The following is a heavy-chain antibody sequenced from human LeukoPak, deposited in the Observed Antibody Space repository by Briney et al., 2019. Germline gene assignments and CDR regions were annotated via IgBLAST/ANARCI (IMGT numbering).Heavy chain of an antibody. CDR3: ARTYYYDSSGYFDAFDI. CDR1: GFTFSTYW. V-gene: IGHV3-7*01. CDR2: IKQDGSEK. Sequence: GGPLRLSCAASGFTFSTYWMSWVRQAPGKGLEWVANIKQDGSEKYYVDSVKGRFTIFRDNAKNSLYLQMNSLRVEDTAVYYCARTYYYDSSGYFDAFDIWGQGTMVTVSS. J-gene: IGHJ3*02. D-gene: IGHD3-22*01.